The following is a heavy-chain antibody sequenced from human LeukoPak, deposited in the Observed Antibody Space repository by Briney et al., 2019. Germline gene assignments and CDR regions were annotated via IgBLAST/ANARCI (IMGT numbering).Heavy chain of an antibody. J-gene: IGHJ4*02. CDR3: AKATYYYDSSGYYY. CDR1: GFTFSNYG. Sequence: PGGSLRLSCAASGFTFSNYGMHWVRQAPGKGLEWVSAISGSGGSTYYADSVKGRFTISRDNSKNTLYLQMNSLRAEDTAVYYCAKATYYYDSSGYYYWGQGTLVTVSS. V-gene: IGHV3-23*01. D-gene: IGHD3-22*01. CDR2: ISGSGGST.